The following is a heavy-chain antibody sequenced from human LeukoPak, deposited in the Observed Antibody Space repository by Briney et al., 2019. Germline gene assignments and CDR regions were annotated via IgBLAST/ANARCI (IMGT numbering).Heavy chain of an antibody. CDR1: GFTFSNYA. D-gene: IGHD5-18*01. CDR2: ISYDGSNK. J-gene: IGHJ4*02. Sequence: GRSLRLSCAASGFTFSNYAMHWVRQAPGKGLEWVAVISYDGSNKYYADSVKGRFTISRDNSKNTLYLQMNSLRAEDTAVYYCAREYMVSPTFDYWGQGTLVTVSS. CDR3: AREYMVSPTFDY. V-gene: IGHV3-30*04.